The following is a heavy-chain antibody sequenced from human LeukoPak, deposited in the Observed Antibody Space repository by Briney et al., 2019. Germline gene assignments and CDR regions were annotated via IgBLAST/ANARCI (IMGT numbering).Heavy chain of an antibody. J-gene: IGHJ4*02. Sequence: GKSLRLSCAASGFTFNNYGMHWVRQAPGKGLEWVAVISYDGRNKHYPDSVKDRFIISRDISTDTLWLQMDSLRTEDTAVYYCAKGPLRGTAAATDYWGQGTLVTVSS. V-gene: IGHV3-30*18. CDR1: GFTFNNYG. D-gene: IGHD2-2*01. CDR3: AKGPLRGTAAATDY. CDR2: ISYDGRNK.